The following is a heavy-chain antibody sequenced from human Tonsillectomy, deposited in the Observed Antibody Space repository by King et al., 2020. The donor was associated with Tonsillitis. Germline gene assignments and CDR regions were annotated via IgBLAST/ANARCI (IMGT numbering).Heavy chain of an antibody. V-gene: IGHV3-30*01. D-gene: IGHD4-17*01. Sequence: VQLVESGGGVVQPGRSLRLSCAASGFTFSSYAMHWVRQAPGKGLEWVAVISYDGSNKYYADSVKGRFTISRDNSKNTLYLQMNSLRAEETAVYYCAREINDYGDYGFYFDYWGQGTLVTVSS. CDR2: ISYDGSNK. CDR1: GFTFSSYA. CDR3: AREINDYGDYGFYFDY. J-gene: IGHJ4*02.